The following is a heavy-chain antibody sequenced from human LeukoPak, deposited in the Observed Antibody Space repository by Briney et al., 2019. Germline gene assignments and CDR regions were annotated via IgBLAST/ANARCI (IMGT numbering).Heavy chain of an antibody. CDR1: GFTFSSYA. CDR3: AKEMGPMVHGDY. Sequence: GGSLRLSCAASGFTFSSYAMHWVRQAPGEGLERLAIISSDGSRKFYGDSVKGRFTISRDNSKNTLYLQMDSLGTEDTAVYYCAKEMGPMVHGDYWGQGTLVTVSS. J-gene: IGHJ4*02. D-gene: IGHD2-8*01. CDR2: ISSDGSRK. V-gene: IGHV3-30*18.